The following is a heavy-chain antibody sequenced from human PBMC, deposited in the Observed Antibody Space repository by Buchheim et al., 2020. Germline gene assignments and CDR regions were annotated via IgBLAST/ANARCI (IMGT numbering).Heavy chain of an antibody. V-gene: IGHV4-59*01. CDR3: ARGLGGNPPSF. CDR1: SASISSYF. Sequence: QVQLQESGPGLVKPSETLSLTCTVSSASISSYFWSWIRQSPGRGLEWIGYIPYSGSPNYNPSLKSRVTMSVEKAKNQCSLKLTSVTAADSAMYYCARGLGGNPPSFWGPGTL. CDR2: IPYSGSP. D-gene: IGHD4-23*01. J-gene: IGHJ4*02.